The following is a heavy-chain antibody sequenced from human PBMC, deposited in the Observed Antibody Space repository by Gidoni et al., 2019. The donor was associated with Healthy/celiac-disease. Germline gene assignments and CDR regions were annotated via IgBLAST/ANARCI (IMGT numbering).Heavy chain of an antibody. CDR3: AKARAISMVRGRSYYFDY. Sequence: EVQLLESGGGLVQPGGSLRLSCAASGFTFRSYAMSWVRQAPGKGLEWVSSISGSGGSTYYADSVKGRFTISRDNSKNTLYLQMNSLRAEDTAVYYCAKARAISMVRGRSYYFDYWGQGTLVTVSS. V-gene: IGHV3-23*01. CDR2: ISGSGGST. J-gene: IGHJ4*02. CDR1: GFTFRSYA. D-gene: IGHD3-10*01.